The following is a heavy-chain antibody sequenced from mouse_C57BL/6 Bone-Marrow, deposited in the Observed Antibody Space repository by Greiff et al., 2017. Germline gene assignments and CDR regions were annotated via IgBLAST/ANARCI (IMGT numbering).Heavy chain of an antibody. CDR3: ARPYYINYWYFDL. CDR2: IYPGSGST. J-gene: IGHJ1*03. V-gene: IGHV1-55*01. D-gene: IGHD2-5*01. Sequence: VKLQQPGAELVKPGASVKMSCKASGYTFTSYWITWVKQRPGQGLEWIGDIYPGSGSTNYNEKFKSKATLTVDTSSSTAYMQLSSLTSEDAAVYYCARPYYINYWYFDLWGTGTTVTVSS. CDR1: GYTFTSYW.